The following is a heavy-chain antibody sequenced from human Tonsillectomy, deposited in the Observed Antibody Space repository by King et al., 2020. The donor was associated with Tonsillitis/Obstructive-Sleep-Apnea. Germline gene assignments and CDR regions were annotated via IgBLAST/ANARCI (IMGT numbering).Heavy chain of an antibody. CDR1: GFTFRNYW. CDR3: VRDGGGDYMDV. J-gene: IGHJ6*03. V-gene: IGHV3-74*01. D-gene: IGHD3-10*01. CDR2: IHSDGSST. Sequence: VQLVESGGGLVQSGGPLRLSCAASGFTFRNYWMHWVRQAPGKGLVWVSRIHSDGSSTSYADSVKGRFTISRDNAKNTLYLQMNSLRVEDTAVYYCVRDGGGDYMDVWGEGTTVTVSS.